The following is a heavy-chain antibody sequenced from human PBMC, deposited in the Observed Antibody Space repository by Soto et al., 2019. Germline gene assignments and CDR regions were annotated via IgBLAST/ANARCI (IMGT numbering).Heavy chain of an antibody. CDR3: ARDTRNSGYDWAYYYYGMDV. CDR2: IIPIFVTA. Sequence: GASVKVSCKASGGTFSSYAISWGRQAPGQGLEWMGGIIPIFVTANYAQKFQGRVTITADKSTSTAYMELSSLRSEDTAVYYCARDTRNSGYDWAYYYYGMDVWGQGTTVAVSS. CDR1: GGTFSSYA. J-gene: IGHJ6*02. D-gene: IGHD5-12*01. V-gene: IGHV1-69*06.